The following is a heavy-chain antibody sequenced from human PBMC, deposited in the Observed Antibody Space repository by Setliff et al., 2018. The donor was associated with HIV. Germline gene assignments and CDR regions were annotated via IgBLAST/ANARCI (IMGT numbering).Heavy chain of an antibody. CDR1: GGSFSGYY. J-gene: IGHJ3*02. CDR3: ARRPGYYGSGLYAFEI. Sequence: LSLTCAVYGGSFSGYYWNWIRQSPGKGLEWIGCVYYSGTTNYNPSLKSRVTISVDTSKNQFALKLRSVTAADTAVYYCARRPGYYGSGLYAFEIWGQGTMVTVSS. CDR2: VYYSGTT. D-gene: IGHD3-10*01. V-gene: IGHV4-59*12.